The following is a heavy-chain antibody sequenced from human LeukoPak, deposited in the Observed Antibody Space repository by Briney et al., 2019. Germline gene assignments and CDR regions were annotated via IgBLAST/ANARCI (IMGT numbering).Heavy chain of an antibody. CDR3: ETSPVISND. J-gene: IGHJ4*02. V-gene: IGHV3-74*03. CDR1: GFTFSDYW. Sequence: GGSLRLSCAASGFTFSDYWMHWVRQAPGKGLEWVARIYSDVRRIKYADSVKGRFTISRDNTKNTLYLQMNALRVEDTAVYYCETSPVISNDWGQGTLVTVSS. D-gene: IGHD2-21*01. CDR2: IYSDVRRI.